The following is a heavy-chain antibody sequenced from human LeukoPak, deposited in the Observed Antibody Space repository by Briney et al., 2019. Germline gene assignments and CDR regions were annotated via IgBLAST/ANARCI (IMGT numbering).Heavy chain of an antibody. CDR2: ILYDGSNK. D-gene: IGHD1-14*01. CDR1: GFTFNSYA. J-gene: IGHJ6*02. CDR3: AKATTAFYNDYYGLDV. V-gene: IGHV3-30-3*01. Sequence: PGGSLRLSCAASGFTFNSYAMHWVRQAPGKGLEWVAVILYDGSNKYYADSVKGRFTISRDNSKNTLYLQMNSLSSEDTAVYYCAKATTAFYNDYYGLDVWGQGTTVTVSS.